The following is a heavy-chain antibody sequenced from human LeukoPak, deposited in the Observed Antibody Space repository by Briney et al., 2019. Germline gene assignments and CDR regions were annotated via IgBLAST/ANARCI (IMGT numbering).Heavy chain of an antibody. D-gene: IGHD2-2*01. CDR3: ARGTKEDCSSSSCDWGDAFAI. V-gene: IGHV1-69*13. Sequence: ASVKVSCKASGGTFSSYAISWVRQAPGQGLEWMGGIIPLFGTADYIQKFQGRVTITADESTNTAYMELSSLRSEDTAVYYCARGTKEDCSSSSCDWGDAFAIWGQGTMVTVSS. CDR1: GGTFSSYA. CDR2: IIPLFGTA. J-gene: IGHJ3*02.